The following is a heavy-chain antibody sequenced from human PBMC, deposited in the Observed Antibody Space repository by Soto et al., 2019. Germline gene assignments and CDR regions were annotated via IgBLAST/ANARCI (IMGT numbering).Heavy chain of an antibody. Sequence: EVQLVESGGGLVQPGGSLRLSCAGSGYTFRSHWMHWVGQAPGKGLVWVSRINSDGSTTSYADSVKGRFTISRDNAKNTLYLQMNSLRAEDTAVYYCGRGPPQDSVNYYPWDYWGQGTLVTVSS. J-gene: IGHJ4*02. CDR3: GRGPPQDSVNYYPWDY. CDR1: GYTFRSHW. D-gene: IGHD1-26*01. V-gene: IGHV3-74*01. CDR2: INSDGSTT.